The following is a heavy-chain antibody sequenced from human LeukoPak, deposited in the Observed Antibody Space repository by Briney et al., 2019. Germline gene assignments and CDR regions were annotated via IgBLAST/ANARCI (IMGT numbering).Heavy chain of an antibody. V-gene: IGHV4-61*08. CDR3: ARGMGYSYGLTYYYYGMDV. D-gene: IGHD5-18*01. Sequence: SETLSLTCTVSGGSISSGGYYWSWIRQHPGKGLEWIGYIYYSGSTNCNPSLKSRVTISVDTSKNQFSLKLSSVTAADTAVYYCARGMGYSYGLTYYYYGMDVWGQGTTVTVSS. CDR2: IYYSGST. CDR1: GGSISSGGYY. J-gene: IGHJ6*02.